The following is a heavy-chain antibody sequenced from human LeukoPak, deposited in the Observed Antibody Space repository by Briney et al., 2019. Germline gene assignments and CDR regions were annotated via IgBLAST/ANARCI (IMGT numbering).Heavy chain of an antibody. CDR2: IYYSGST. CDR3: ARSSWDQIDY. Sequence: SETLSLTCTVSGGSISSYYWSWIRQPPGKGLEWIGYIYYSGSTNYNPSLKSRVTISVDTSKNQFSLKLSSVTAADTAVYYCARSSWDQIDYRGQGTLVTVSS. CDR1: GGSISSYY. D-gene: IGHD6-13*01. J-gene: IGHJ4*02. V-gene: IGHV4-59*08.